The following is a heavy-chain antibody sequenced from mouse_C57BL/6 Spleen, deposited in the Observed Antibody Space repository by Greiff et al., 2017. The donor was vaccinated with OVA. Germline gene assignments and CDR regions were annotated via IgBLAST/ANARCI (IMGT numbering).Heavy chain of an antibody. CDR2: IDPSDSET. D-gene: IGHD4-1*01. CDR1: GYTFTSYW. V-gene: IGHV1-52*01. CDR3: ARSNWDVYYFDY. J-gene: IGHJ2*01. Sequence: QVHVKQPGAELVRPGSSVKLSCKASGYTFTSYWMHWVKQRPIQGLEWIGNIDPSDSETHYNQKFKDKATLTVDKSSSTAYMQLSSLTSEDSAVYYCARSNWDVYYFDYWGQGTTLTVSS.